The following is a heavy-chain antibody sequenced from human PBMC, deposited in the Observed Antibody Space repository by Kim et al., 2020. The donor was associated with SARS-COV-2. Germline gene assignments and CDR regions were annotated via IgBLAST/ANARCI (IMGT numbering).Heavy chain of an antibody. CDR3: AASQDSSVHYYYYGMDV. D-gene: IGHD2-15*01. J-gene: IGHJ6*02. CDR1: GFTFTSSA. Sequence: SVKVSCKASGFTFTSSAMQWVLQARGQRLEWIGWIVVGSGNTNYAQKFQERVTITRDMSTSTAYMELSSLRSEDTAVYYCAASQDSSVHYYYYGMDVWGQGTTVTVSS. CDR2: IVVGSGNT. V-gene: IGHV1-58*02.